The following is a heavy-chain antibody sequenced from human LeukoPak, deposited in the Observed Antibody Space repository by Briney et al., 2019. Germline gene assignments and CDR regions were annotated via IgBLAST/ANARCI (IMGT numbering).Heavy chain of an antibody. D-gene: IGHD1-1*01. CDR3: AKRNPVYTWNSDVL. Sequence: GGSLRLSCAASGFTFSSYSMNWVRQAPGKGLEWVSSISSSSYIYYADSVKGRFTVSRDNSRNTLFLQMDSLRVEDTAVYYCAKRNPVYTWNSDVLWGQGSLVTVSS. J-gene: IGHJ4*02. CDR1: GFTFSSYS. V-gene: IGHV3-21*04. CDR2: ISSSSYI.